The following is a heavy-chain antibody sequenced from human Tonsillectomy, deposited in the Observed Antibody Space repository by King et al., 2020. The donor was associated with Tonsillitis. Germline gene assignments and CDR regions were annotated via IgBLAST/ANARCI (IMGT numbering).Heavy chain of an antibody. Sequence: VQLVESGGDLVQPGGSLRLSCAASGFTFSSYSMNWVRQAPGKGLEWVSYISDNSQTIYYTDSVKGRFTISRDNAKNSLYLQMNNLRVEDTAVYYCARGDLVAASRFDYWGQGILVTVSS. J-gene: IGHJ4*02. CDR2: ISDNSQTI. CDR3: ARGDLVAASRFDY. D-gene: IGHD2-15*01. CDR1: GFTFSSYS. V-gene: IGHV3-48*01.